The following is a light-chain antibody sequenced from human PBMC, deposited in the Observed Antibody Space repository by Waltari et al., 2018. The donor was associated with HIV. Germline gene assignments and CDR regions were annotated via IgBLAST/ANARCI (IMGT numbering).Light chain of an antibody. J-gene: IGLJ2*01. CDR2: DTF. V-gene: IGLV7-46*01. Sequence: QPVVTQEPSLTLSPGGTVPLTCGSSPGPFPSVHHPYWFQQKSGQAPRTLIYDTFNKHSWTPARFSGSLLGGKAALTLSGAQPDDEAEYFCLLSFAGARPVVFGGGTNLTVL. CDR3: LLSFAGARPVV. CDR1: PGPFPSVHH.